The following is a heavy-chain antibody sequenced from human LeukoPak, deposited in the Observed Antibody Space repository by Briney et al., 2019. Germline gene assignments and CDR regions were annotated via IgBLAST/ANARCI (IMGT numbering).Heavy chain of an antibody. Sequence: GGSLRLSCAASGFTFSSYAMSWVRQAPGKGLEWVSFISSSSSYIYYADSVKGRFTISRDNAKNSLYLQMNSLRAEDTAVYYCAITRKDTAEYYFDYWGQGTLVTVSS. D-gene: IGHD5-18*01. V-gene: IGHV3-21*01. CDR2: ISSSSSYI. CDR1: GFTFSSYA. CDR3: AITRKDTAEYYFDY. J-gene: IGHJ4*02.